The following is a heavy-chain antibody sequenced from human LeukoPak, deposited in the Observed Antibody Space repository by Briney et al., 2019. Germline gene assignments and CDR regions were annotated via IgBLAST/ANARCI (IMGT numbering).Heavy chain of an antibody. V-gene: IGHV1-69*04. Sequence: ASVKVSCKASGGTFSSYAISWVRQAPGQGLEWMGRIIPILGIANYAQKFQGRVTITADKSTSTAYMELSSLRSEDTAVYYCARAPSRGRYYYDSSGYEAFDYWGQGTLVTVSS. J-gene: IGHJ4*02. CDR3: ARAPSRGRYYYDSSGYEAFDY. CDR2: IIPILGIA. CDR1: GGTFSSYA. D-gene: IGHD3-22*01.